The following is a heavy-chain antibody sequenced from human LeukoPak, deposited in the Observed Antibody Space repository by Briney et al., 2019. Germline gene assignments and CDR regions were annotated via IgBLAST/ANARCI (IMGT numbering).Heavy chain of an antibody. V-gene: IGHV3-66*02. J-gene: IGHJ4*02. Sequence: PGGSLRLSCAASGFTVSSNYMSWVRQAPGKGLEWVSVIYSCGSTYYADSVKGRFTISRDNSKNTLYLQMNSLRAEDTAVYYCARQPHIGYCSGGSPAADYWGQGTLVTVSS. CDR1: GFTVSSNY. D-gene: IGHD2-15*01. CDR2: IYSCGST. CDR3: ARQPHIGYCSGGSPAADY.